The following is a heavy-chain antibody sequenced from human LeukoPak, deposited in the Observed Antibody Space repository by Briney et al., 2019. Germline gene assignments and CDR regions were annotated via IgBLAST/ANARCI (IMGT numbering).Heavy chain of an antibody. J-gene: IGHJ4*02. CDR1: GGSFSGYY. D-gene: IGHD3-10*01. V-gene: IGHV4-34*01. Sequence: PSETLSLTCAVYGGSFSGYYWSWTRQPPGKGLEWIGEINHSGSTNYNPSLKSRVTISVDTSKNQFSLKLSSVTAADTAVYYCARSRGYYGSGSYYEPSDYWGQGTLVTVSS. CDR2: INHSGST. CDR3: ARSRGYYGSGSYYEPSDY.